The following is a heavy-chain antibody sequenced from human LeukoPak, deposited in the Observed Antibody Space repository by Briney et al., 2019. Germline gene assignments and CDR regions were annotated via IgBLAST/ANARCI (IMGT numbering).Heavy chain of an antibody. V-gene: IGHV3-23*01. CDR1: GFTFSIYA. CDR3: AKDRGYSFDY. CDR2: IDSRSTKI. Sequence: GSLRLSCAASGFTFSIYALSWVRQAPGKGLEWVSAIDSRSTKIYYADSVRGRFTISRDNSKNSLYLQMNSLRAEDAAVYYCAKDRGYSFDYWGQGTLVTVSS. D-gene: IGHD3-10*01. J-gene: IGHJ4*02.